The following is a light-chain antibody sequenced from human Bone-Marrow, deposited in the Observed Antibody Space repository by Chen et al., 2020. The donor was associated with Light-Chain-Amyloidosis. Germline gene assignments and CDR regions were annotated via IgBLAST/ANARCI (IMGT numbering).Light chain of an antibody. V-gene: IGKV3-20*01. CDR1: QTISSNY. J-gene: IGKJ4*01. Sequence: EIVLTQSPGTLSLSPGEGANLSCRASQTISSNYLTWYQQKFGQAPRLLMYGSSSRATGIPDRFTGSGSGTDFTLTINRLEPEEFAMYYCQQYGTSPLTLGGGTKVEIK. CDR2: GSS. CDR3: QQYGTSPLT.